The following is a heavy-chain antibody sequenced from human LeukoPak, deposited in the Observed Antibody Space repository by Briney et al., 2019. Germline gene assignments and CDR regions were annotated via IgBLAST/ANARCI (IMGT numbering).Heavy chain of an antibody. CDR1: GFTVSSNY. D-gene: IGHD3-22*01. V-gene: IGHV3-53*01. J-gene: IGHJ4*02. Sequence: GGSLRLSCAASGFTVSSNYMSWVRQAPGKGLEWVSVIYSGGSTYYADPVKGRFTISRDNSKNTLHLQMNSLRAEDTAVYYCAKDFDGHYFDSSGYYQYQPDYWGQGTLVTVSS. CDR2: IYSGGST. CDR3: AKDFDGHYFDSSGYYQYQPDY.